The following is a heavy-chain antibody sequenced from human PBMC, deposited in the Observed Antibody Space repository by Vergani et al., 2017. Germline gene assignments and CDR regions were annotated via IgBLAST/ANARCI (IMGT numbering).Heavy chain of an antibody. CDR1: GFTFSYYS. CDR2: ISYDGTQK. J-gene: IGHJ1*01. CDR3: ATRSCGTPGCQIGYFRE. V-gene: IGHV3-30*03. D-gene: IGHD1-1*01. Sequence: QVHLVESGGGVVQPGRSLRLPCVVSGFTFSYYSMHWVRQAPGKGQEWVAVISYDGTQKYYADSVKGRFTIPRDNSKSTLYLQMNSLRTEDTAVYYCATRSCGTPGCQIGYFREWGQSTLVTVSS.